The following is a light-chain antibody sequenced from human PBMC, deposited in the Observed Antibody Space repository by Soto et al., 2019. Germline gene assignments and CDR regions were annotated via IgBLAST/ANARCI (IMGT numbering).Light chain of an antibody. CDR2: DAS. V-gene: IGKV1-5*01. CDR3: QQSYSLPPTWT. Sequence: DIQMTQSPSTLSASVGDRVTITCRARQSISSWLAWYQQKPGKAPKLLIYDASSLESGVPSRFSGSGSGTEFTLNISSLQPDDFATYYCQQSYSLPPTWTFGQGTKVDIK. J-gene: IGKJ1*01. CDR1: QSISSW.